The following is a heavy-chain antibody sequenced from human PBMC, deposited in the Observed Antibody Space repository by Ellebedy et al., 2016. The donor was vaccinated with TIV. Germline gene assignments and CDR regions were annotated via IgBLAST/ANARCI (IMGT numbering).Heavy chain of an antibody. J-gene: IGHJ3*02. Sequence: MPSETLSLTCTVSGGSISDYYWSWIRQPAGKRLEWIGRIYGSESTTFNPSLESRVTISVDTSKNQISLKLKSMTTADTATYYCARSDPYAFDIWGRGTVVTVSS. CDR1: GGSISDYY. CDR2: IYGSEST. CDR3: ARSDPYAFDI. V-gene: IGHV4-4*07.